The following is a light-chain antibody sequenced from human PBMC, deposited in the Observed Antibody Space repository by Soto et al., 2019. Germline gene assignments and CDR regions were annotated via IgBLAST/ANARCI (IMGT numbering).Light chain of an antibody. CDR3: QSYDSSLSGWV. J-gene: IGLJ1*01. CDR1: SSDIGAYDY. CDR2: EVS. V-gene: IGLV2-8*01. Sequence: QSVLTQPPSASGSPGQSVTISCTGTSSDIGAYDYVSWYQQHPGKVPKLMIYEVSKRPSGVPDRFSASKSGNTASLTVSGLQAEDEADYYCQSYDSSLSGWVFGTGTKVTVL.